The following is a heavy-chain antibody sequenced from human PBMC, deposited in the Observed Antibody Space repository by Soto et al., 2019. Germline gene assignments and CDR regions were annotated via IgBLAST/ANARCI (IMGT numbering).Heavy chain of an antibody. Sequence: QVQLVQSGAELKKPGASVKVSCKASGYTFSNYDMNWVRQATGQGPEWIGWVNPNNGDTGYAQKFQVRVTLTTDISTTPAYMELTSLRSEDTAIYYCAKVSRKGSAIDFDYWGQGTLITVSS. CDR3: AKVSRKGSAIDFDY. D-gene: IGHD3-10*01. J-gene: IGHJ4*02. CDR2: VNPNNGDT. V-gene: IGHV1-8*01. CDR1: GYTFSNYD.